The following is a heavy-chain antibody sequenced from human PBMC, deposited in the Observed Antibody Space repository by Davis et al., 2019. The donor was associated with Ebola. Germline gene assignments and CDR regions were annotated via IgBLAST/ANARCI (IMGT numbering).Heavy chain of an antibody. Sequence: GESLKISCAASGFTFSGSAMHWVRQASGKGLEWVGRIRSKANSYATAYAASVKGRFTISRDDSKNTAYLQMNSLKTEDTAVYYCSVTTRGDYWGQGTLVTVSS. D-gene: IGHD4-17*01. CDR2: IRSKANSYAT. V-gene: IGHV3-73*01. J-gene: IGHJ4*02. CDR1: GFTFSGSA. CDR3: SVTTRGDY.